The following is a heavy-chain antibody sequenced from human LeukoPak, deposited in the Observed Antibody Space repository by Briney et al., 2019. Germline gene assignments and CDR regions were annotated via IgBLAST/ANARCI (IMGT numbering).Heavy chain of an antibody. CDR1: GYTFTSYA. CDR3: AREGLIAVAHFDY. V-gene: IGHV1-3*01. J-gene: IGHJ4*02. D-gene: IGHD6-19*01. CDR2: INAGNGNT. Sequence: ASVKVSCKASGYTFTSYAMHWVRQAPGQRLEWMGWINAGNGNTKYSQKFQGRVTITRDTSASTAYMELSSLRSEDTAVYYCAREGLIAVAHFDYWGQGTLVTVSP.